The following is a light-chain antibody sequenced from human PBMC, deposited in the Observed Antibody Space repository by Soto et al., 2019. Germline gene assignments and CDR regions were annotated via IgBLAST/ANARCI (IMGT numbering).Light chain of an antibody. J-gene: IGLJ2*01. CDR2: DVS. V-gene: IGLV2-14*03. Sequence: QSVLTQPASVSGSPGQSITISWTGTSSDVGAYNYVSWHQQHPGKAPKLMIFDVSNRPSGVSNRFSGSKSGNTASLTISGLQAEDEADYYCSSYTSSSIVVFGGGTKLTVL. CDR1: SSDVGAYNY. CDR3: SSYTSSSIVV.